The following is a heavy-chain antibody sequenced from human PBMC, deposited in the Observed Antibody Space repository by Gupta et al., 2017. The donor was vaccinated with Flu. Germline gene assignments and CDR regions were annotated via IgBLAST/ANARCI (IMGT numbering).Heavy chain of an antibody. CDR3: ASGDTYYKNWFAT. J-gene: IGHJ5*02. Sequence: IRQPPGKGLGWIGFIYYRGTTNYNPSLTSRVTMSLDTSQNQFSLKLTSVTAADPAVYYCASGDTYYKNWFATRGQGTLVTVSS. D-gene: IGHD2-21*02. CDR2: IYYRGTT. V-gene: IGHV4-59*01.